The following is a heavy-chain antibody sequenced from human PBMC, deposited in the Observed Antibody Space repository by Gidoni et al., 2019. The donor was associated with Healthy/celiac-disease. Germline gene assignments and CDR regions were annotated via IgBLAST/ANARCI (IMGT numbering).Heavy chain of an antibody. D-gene: IGHD6-6*01. J-gene: IGHJ5*02. CDR3: ARTSEYSSSSFWFDP. V-gene: IGHV4-31*03. CDR2: IYYSGST. CDR1: GGSISSGGYY. Sequence: QVQLQESGPGLVKPSQTLSLTCTVSGGSISSGGYYWSWIRHHPGKDMVWIGYIYYSGSTYYNPSLKSRVTIAVDTSKTQFSLKLSSGTAADTAVYYWARTSEYSSSSFWFDPWGQGTLVTVSS.